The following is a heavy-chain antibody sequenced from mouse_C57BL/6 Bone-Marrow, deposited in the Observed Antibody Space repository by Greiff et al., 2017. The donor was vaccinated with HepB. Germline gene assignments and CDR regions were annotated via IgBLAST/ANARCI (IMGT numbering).Heavy chain of an antibody. D-gene: IGHD1-2*01. J-gene: IGHJ4*01. CDR2: ISSGGSYT. Sequence: DVQLVESGGDLVKPGGSLKLSCAASGFTFSSYGMSWVRQTPDKRLEWVATISSGGSYTYYPDSVKGRFTISRDNAKNTLYLQMSSLKSEDTAMYYCRQYGGRGGYAMDYWGQGTSVTVSS. CDR1: GFTFSSYG. V-gene: IGHV5-6*01. CDR3: RQYGGRGGYAMDY.